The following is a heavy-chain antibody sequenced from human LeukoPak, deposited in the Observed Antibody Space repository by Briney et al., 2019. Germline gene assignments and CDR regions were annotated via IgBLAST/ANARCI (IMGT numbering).Heavy chain of an antibody. D-gene: IGHD3-10*01. CDR2: INHTGNT. Sequence: PSETLSLTCAVYGGPFSGYYWTWIRQPPGKGLEWIGEINHTGNTNYNLSLKSRVTISVDASKKQFSLKVSSVTAADTAVYYCARRLGTTYYYGSGSYFSYWGQGTLVTVSS. CDR3: ARRLGTTYYYGSGSYFSY. V-gene: IGHV4-34*01. CDR1: GGPFSGYY. J-gene: IGHJ4*02.